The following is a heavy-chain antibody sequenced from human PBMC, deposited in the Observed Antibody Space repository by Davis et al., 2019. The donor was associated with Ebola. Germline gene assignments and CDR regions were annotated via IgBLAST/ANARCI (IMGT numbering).Heavy chain of an antibody. V-gene: IGHV3-23*01. CDR3: AREIAAAGKYFDY. D-gene: IGHD6-13*01. Sequence: GESLKISCAASGFTFSSYAMSWVRQAPGKGLEWVSAISGSGGSTYYADSVKGRFTISRDNSKNTLYLQMNSLRAEDTAVYYCAREIAAAGKYFDYWGQGTLVTVSS. CDR1: GFTFSSYA. J-gene: IGHJ4*02. CDR2: ISGSGGST.